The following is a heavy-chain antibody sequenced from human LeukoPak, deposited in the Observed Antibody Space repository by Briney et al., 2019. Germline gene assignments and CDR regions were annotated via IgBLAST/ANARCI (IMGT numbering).Heavy chain of an antibody. V-gene: IGHV4-39*01. CDR3: ARHGGGDIVAPYGFYFDY. Sequence: SETLSLTCTVSGGSISSSSYYWGWIRPPPGKGLEWIGSIYYSGSTYYNPSLKSRVTISVDTSKNQFSLKLSSVTAADTAVYYCARHGGGDIVAPYGFYFDYWGQGTLVTVSS. CDR1: GGSISSSSYY. D-gene: IGHD5-12*01. J-gene: IGHJ4*02. CDR2: IYYSGST.